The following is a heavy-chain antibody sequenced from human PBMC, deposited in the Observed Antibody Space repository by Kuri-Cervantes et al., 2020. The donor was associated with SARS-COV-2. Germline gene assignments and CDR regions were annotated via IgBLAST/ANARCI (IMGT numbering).Heavy chain of an antibody. J-gene: IGHJ5*02. CDR3: ARSTVAGTFDWFGP. V-gene: IGHV1-2*02. CDR2: INPNSGGT. CDR1: GYTFTGYY. Sequence: ASVKVSCKASGYTFTGYYMHWVRQAPGQGLEWMGWINPNSGGTNYAQKFQGRVTMTRDTSISTAYMELSRLRSDDTAVYYCARSTVAGTFDWFGPWGQGTLVTVSS. D-gene: IGHD6-19*01.